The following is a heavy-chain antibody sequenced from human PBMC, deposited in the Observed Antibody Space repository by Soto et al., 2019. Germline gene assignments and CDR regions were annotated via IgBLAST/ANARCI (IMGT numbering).Heavy chain of an antibody. Sequence: ASVKVSCKASRYTFISYDINWVRQATGQGLEWMGWMNPKSANTGYAQNFQGRVTMTRNTSISTAYVELSSLRSEDTAVYYCARSPSWETTVTPYYFDYWGQGTLVTVSS. V-gene: IGHV1-8*01. CDR3: ARSPSWETTVTPYYFDY. D-gene: IGHD4-4*01. CDR1: RYTFISYD. CDR2: MNPKSANT. J-gene: IGHJ4*02.